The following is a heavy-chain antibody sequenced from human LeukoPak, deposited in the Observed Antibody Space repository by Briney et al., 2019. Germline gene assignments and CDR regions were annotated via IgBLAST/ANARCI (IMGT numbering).Heavy chain of an antibody. CDR2: ISFDGSDK. CDR3: ATQPCSGGRCYLLH. V-gene: IGHV3-30*04. D-gene: IGHD2-15*01. CDR1: GFTFSSYA. J-gene: IGHJ4*02. Sequence: GGSLRLSCAASGFTFSSYAMHWVRQAPGKGLEWVAVISFDGSDKFYADSVKGRFTISRDNSKNTLYLQLNSPRAEDTAVYYCATQPCSGGRCYLLHWGQGTLVTVSS.